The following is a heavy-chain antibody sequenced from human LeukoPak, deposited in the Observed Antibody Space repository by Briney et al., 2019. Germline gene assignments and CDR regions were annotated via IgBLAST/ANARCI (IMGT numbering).Heavy chain of an antibody. J-gene: IGHJ4*02. CDR1: GGSISNYF. V-gene: IGHV4-4*07. CDR3: ARERTSSGTPFYFDY. CDR2: IYTNENT. Sequence: SETLSLTCTVSGGSISNYFWSWIRQPAGKGLEWIGRIYTNENTNYNPSLKSRVTMSVDTSENQFPLRLSSAAAADTAVYYCARERTSSGTPFYFDYWSQGTLVTVSS. D-gene: IGHD3-10*01.